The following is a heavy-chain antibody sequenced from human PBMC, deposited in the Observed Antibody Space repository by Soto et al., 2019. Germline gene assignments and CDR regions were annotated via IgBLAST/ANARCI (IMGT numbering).Heavy chain of an antibody. Sequence: SETLSLTCTVSGGYISSNYWTWIRQPPGKGLEWIGYVYNSGSTNYNPSLKSRATISEDTSKSQFSLKVNSMTAADTAVYYCARYRREAVAGYTLDNWGQGILVTVSS. CDR2: VYNSGST. CDR3: ARYRREAVAGYTLDN. V-gene: IGHV4-59*01. J-gene: IGHJ4*02. CDR1: GGYISSNY. D-gene: IGHD6-13*01.